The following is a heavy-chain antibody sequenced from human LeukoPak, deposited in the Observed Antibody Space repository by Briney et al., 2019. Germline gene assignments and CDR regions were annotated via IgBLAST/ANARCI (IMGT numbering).Heavy chain of an antibody. CDR1: GFTFSSYA. CDR3: AKGVFLEWLLPSYYYYYGMDV. V-gene: IGHV3-23*01. D-gene: IGHD3-3*01. CDR2: ISGSGGST. J-gene: IGHJ6*02. Sequence: GGSLRLSCAASGFTFSSYAMSWVRQASGKGLEWVSAISGSGGSTYYADSVKGRFTISRDNSKNTLYLQMNSLRAEDTAVYYCAKGVFLEWLLPSYYYYYGMDVWGQGTTVTVSS.